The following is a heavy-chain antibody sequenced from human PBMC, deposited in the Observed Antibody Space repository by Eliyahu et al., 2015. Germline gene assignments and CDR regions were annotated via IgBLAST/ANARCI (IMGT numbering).Heavy chain of an antibody. CDR3: ARGSDVGWFDP. V-gene: IGHV4-34*01. CDR1: GGSLSGXY. Sequence: QVQLQQWGAGLLKPSETLFLTCAVSGGSLSGXYWNWIRQAPGMGPEWVGEVLHTGKTNYNPSLESRLFISVDTSKNQVFLSLTFVTAADTAVYFCARGSDVGWFDPWGQGTLVSVSS. J-gene: IGHJ5*02. D-gene: IGHD1-26*01. CDR2: VLHTGKT.